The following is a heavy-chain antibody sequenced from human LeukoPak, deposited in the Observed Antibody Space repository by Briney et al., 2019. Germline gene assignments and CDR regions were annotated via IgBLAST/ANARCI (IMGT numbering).Heavy chain of an antibody. Sequence: SETLSLTCAVSGGSISSSNWWSWVRQPPGKGLEWIGEIYHSGSTNYNPSLKSRVTISVDKSKNQFSLKLSSVTAADTAVYYCARGGYCSSTSCLLYYYYYGMDVWGQGTTVTVSS. CDR2: IYHSGST. D-gene: IGHD2-2*01. CDR1: GGSISSSNW. J-gene: IGHJ6*02. V-gene: IGHV4-4*02. CDR3: ARGGYCSSTSCLLYYYYYGMDV.